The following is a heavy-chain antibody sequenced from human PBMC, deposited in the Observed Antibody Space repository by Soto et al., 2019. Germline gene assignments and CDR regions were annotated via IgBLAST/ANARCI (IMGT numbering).Heavy chain of an antibody. V-gene: IGHV4-59*01. CDR2: IYYSGST. CDR1: GGSISSYY. Sequence: QVQLQESGPGLVKPSETLSLTCTVSGGSISSYYWSWIRQPPGKGLEWIGYIYYSGSTNYNPSLKSLVTISVETSKNQYSLKLSSVTAADTAVYYCARSIGYCSSTSCYYMDVWGKGTTVTVSS. D-gene: IGHD2-2*01. CDR3: ARSIGYCSSTSCYYMDV. J-gene: IGHJ6*03.